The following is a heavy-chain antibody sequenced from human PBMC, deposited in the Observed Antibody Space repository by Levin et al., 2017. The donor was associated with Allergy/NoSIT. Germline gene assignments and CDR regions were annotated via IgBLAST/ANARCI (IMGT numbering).Heavy chain of an antibody. CDR1: GGTFRTYA. J-gene: IGHJ6*02. V-gene: IGHV1-69*13. D-gene: IGHD1-1*01. CDR2: IIPIFGTA. Sequence: GASVKVSCKASGGTFRTYAISWVRQAPGQGLEWMGGIIPIFGTANYAQKFQGRVTINADESTSTAYMALTSLRSEDTGVYYCAGGDATGTTARYYGMDVWGQGTTVTVSS. CDR3: AGGDATGTTARYYGMDV.